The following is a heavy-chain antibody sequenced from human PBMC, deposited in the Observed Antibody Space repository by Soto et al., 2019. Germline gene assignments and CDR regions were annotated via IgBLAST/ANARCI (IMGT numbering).Heavy chain of an antibody. CDR1: GGSISSSSYY. Sequence: QLQLQESGPGLVKPSETLSLTCTVSGGSISSSSYYWGWIRQPPGKGLEWIGSIYYSGSTYYNPSLKSRVPISVDTSKNQFSLKLSSVTAADSAVYYCARGYQLLEYYFDYWGQGTLVTVSS. J-gene: IGHJ4*02. D-gene: IGHD2-2*01. CDR3: ARGYQLLEYYFDY. V-gene: IGHV4-39*01. CDR2: IYYSGST.